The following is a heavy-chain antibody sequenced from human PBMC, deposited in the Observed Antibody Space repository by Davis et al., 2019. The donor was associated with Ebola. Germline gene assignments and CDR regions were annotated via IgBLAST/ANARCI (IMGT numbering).Heavy chain of an antibody. CDR2: IYYSGST. V-gene: IGHV4-34*09. CDR3: ARYSGTAMTP. CDR1: GWSFSGYY. D-gene: IGHD5-18*01. Sequence: MPSETLSLTCAVYGWSFSGYYWSWIRQPPGKGLEWIGYIYYSGSTSYNPSLGSRVTISLDTSKNQFSLKLSSVTAADIAVYYCARYSGTAMTPWGQGTLVTVSS. J-gene: IGHJ4*02.